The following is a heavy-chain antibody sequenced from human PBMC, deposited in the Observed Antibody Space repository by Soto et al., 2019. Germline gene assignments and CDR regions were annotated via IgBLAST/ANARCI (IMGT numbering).Heavy chain of an antibody. V-gene: IGHV3-23*01. CDR1: GGTCHSCD. Sequence: RISGEACGGTCHSCDRTWVRQVPGKGLEWVSTISGSGGDTSYADSVKGQFTISRDNAKNTLYLQMNSLRADDTAVYYCARGSSSWYVSFDYWGQGILVKVS. CDR3: ARGSSSWYVSFDY. D-gene: IGHD6-13*01. J-gene: IGHJ4*02. CDR2: ISGSGGDT.